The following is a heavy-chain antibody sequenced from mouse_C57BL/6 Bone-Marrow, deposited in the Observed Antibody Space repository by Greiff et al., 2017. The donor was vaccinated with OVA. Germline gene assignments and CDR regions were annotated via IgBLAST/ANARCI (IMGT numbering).Heavy chain of an antibody. Sequence: LVESGAELARPGASVKMSCKASGYTFTSYTMHWVKQRPGQGLEWIGYINPSSGYTKYNQKFKDKATLTADKSSSTAYMQLSSLTSEDSAVYYCARRDWDEFAYWGQWTLVTVSA. J-gene: IGHJ3*01. CDR3: ARRDWDEFAY. CDR1: GYTFTSYT. V-gene: IGHV1-4*01. CDR2: INPSSGYT. D-gene: IGHD4-1*01.